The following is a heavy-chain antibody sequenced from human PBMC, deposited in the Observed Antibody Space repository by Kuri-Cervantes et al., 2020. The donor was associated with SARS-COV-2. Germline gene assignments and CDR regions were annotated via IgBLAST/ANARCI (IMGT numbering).Heavy chain of an antibody. V-gene: IGHV4-34*01. CDR3: GKHPHAVAGPIDY. J-gene: IGHJ4*02. CDR1: GGSFSGYY. Sequence: GSLRLSCAVYGGSFSGYYWSWIRQPPGKGLEWIGKINHSGSTNYHPSLKSRVTISVDTSKNQFSLKLSSVTVADTAVYYCGKHPHAVAGPIDYWGQGTLVTVSS. CDR2: INHSGST. D-gene: IGHD6-19*01.